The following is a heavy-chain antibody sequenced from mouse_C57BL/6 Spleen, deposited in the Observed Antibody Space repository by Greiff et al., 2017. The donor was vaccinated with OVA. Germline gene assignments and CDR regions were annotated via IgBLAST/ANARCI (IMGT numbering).Heavy chain of an antibody. D-gene: IGHD1-1*01. CDR3: ARGGGTTRGPWFAY. J-gene: IGHJ3*01. CDR2: INYDGSST. Sequence: EVQLVESEGGLVQPGSSMKLSCTASGFTFSDYYMAWVRQVPEKGLEWVANINYDGSSTYYLDSLKSRFIISRDNAKNILYLQMSSLKSEDTATYYCARGGGTTRGPWFAYWGQGTLVTVSA. V-gene: IGHV5-16*01. CDR1: GFTFSDYY.